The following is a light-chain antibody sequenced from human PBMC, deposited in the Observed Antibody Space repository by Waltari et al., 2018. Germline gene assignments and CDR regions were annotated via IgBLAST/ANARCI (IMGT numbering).Light chain of an antibody. CDR2: DVS. Sequence: QSALTQPASVSGSPGQSITIPCTGTSSDLGGYNYVSWYQQHPGKAPKLMIYDVSNRPSGVSNRFSGSKSGNTASLTISGLQAEDEADYYCSSYTSSSTLLFGGGTKLTVL. J-gene: IGLJ3*02. CDR1: SSDLGGYNY. V-gene: IGLV2-14*03. CDR3: SSYTSSSTLL.